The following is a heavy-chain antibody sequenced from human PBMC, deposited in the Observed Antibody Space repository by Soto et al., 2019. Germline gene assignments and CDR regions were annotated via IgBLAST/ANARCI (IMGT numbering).Heavy chain of an antibody. Sequence: SGPTLVTPTQPLTLTCPFSGFSLSTSGVGVGWIRQPPGKALEWLAVIYWNDDKLYSPSLKTRLTITKDTSKNQVVLTMTNMDPVDTATYYCARSKIVVTTNYGMDVWGQGTTVTVSS. CDR1: GFSLSTSGVG. D-gene: IGHD4-4*01. CDR3: ARSKIVVTTNYGMDV. V-gene: IGHV2-5*01. J-gene: IGHJ6*02. CDR2: IYWNDDK.